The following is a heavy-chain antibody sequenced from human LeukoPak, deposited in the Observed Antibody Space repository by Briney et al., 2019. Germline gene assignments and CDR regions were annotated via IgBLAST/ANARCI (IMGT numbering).Heavy chain of an antibody. CDR2: IYWNDDK. Sequence: SGPTLVKPTQTFTLTCTFSGFSLSTTGVGVGWIRQPPGKALEWLALIYWNDDKRYSPSLKSRLTITKDTSKNQVVLTMTNVDPVDTGTYYCTHTTPYCKPAPGPFDYWGQGTLVAVSS. D-gene: IGHD6-13*01. CDR3: THTTPYCKPAPGPFDY. V-gene: IGHV2-5*01. CDR1: GFSLSTTGVG. J-gene: IGHJ4*02.